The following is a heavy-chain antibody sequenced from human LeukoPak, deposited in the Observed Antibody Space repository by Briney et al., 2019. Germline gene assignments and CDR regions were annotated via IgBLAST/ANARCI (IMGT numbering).Heavy chain of an antibody. CDR1: GFTFSSYA. CDR3: ARGGGMGYSPIFDY. Sequence: GGSLRLSCAASGFTFSSYAMSWVRQAPGKGLEWVSAISGSGGSTYYADSVKGRFTISRDNAKNSLYLQMNSLRAEDTAVYYCARGGGMGYSPIFDYWGQGTLVTVSS. D-gene: IGHD4-23*01. V-gene: IGHV3-23*01. J-gene: IGHJ4*02. CDR2: ISGSGGST.